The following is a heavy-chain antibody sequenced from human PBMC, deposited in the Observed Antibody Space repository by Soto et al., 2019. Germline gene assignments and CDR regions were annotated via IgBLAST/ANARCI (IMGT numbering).Heavy chain of an antibody. V-gene: IGHV3-53*01. CDR2: IYRDGTT. J-gene: IGHJ4*02. CDR3: ARATGGSGWAWVDY. CDR1: AFTVRTYY. Sequence: EVQLVESGGALIQSGGSLRLSCAASAFTVRTYYMTWVRQPPGKGLEWVSVIYRDGTTYYADSVKGRFTISRDNSKNTVYLQMNSLRADDTAVYYCARATGGSGWAWVDYWGQGTLVTVSS. D-gene: IGHD6-19*01.